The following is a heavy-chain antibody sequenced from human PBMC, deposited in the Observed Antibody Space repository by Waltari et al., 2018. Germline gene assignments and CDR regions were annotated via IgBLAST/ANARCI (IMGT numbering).Heavy chain of an antibody. CDR2: TRPYHGNT. V-gene: IGHV1-18*01. J-gene: IGHJ4*02. Sequence: QVQLVQSGAEVKKPGASVKVSCKASGYTFTSYGISWVRQAPGQGLEWMGWTRPYHGNTNSAPTLPGRVPMPTDTSPSTAYMELRILRSDDTAVYYCARGVPAALDYWGQGTLVTVSS. D-gene: IGHD2-2*01. CDR3: ARGVPAALDY. CDR1: GYTFTSYG.